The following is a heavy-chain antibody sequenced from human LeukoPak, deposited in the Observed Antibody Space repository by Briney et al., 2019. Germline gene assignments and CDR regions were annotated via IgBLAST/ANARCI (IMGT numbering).Heavy chain of an antibody. CDR3: ARGSRYYYDSSALLEDY. Sequence: GGSLRLSCAASGFTFSSYSMTSVRQAPGKGLEWVSSISSSSSYIYYADSVKGRFTISSDNAKNSLYLQMNSLRAEDTAVYYCARGSRYYYDSSALLEDYWGQGTPVTVSS. V-gene: IGHV3-21*01. D-gene: IGHD3-22*01. CDR1: GFTFSSYS. J-gene: IGHJ4*02. CDR2: ISSSSSYI.